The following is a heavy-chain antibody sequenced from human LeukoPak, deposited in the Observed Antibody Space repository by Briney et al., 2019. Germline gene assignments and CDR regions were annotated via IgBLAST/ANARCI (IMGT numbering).Heavy chain of an antibody. CDR2: INPNSGDT. J-gene: IGHJ4*02. CDR1: GYTFTGYY. V-gene: IGHV1-2*06. CDR3: ARERRFGELLLFDY. Sequence: GASVKVSCTASGYTFTGYYMHWVRQAPGQGLEWMGRINPNSGDTNYAQNFQGRVTMTRETSGSTSNMELSRLRSDDTAVYYCARERRFGELLLFDYWGLGTLVTVSS. D-gene: IGHD3-10*01.